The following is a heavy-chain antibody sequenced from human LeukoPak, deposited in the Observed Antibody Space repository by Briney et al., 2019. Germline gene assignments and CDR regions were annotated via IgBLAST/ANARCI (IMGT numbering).Heavy chain of an antibody. J-gene: IGHJ4*02. Sequence: PSETLSLTCTVSGGSISSSTFYWGWIRQPPGKGLEWIGTIYYSGSTFYNPSLKSRVTVSVDTSKNQFSLKLSSLTAADTAVYYCARGSFYGDYFDYWGQGTLVTVSS. CDR2: IYYSGST. CDR1: GGSISSSTFY. D-gene: IGHD4-17*01. CDR3: ARGSFYGDYFDY. V-gene: IGHV4-39*07.